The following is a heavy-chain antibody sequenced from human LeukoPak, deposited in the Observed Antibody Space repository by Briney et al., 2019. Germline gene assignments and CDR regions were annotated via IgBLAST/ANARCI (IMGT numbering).Heavy chain of an antibody. J-gene: IGHJ3*02. CDR3: ARGGTSWPIAPDAFDI. CDR1: GFTFSSYS. CDR2: ISSSSSYI. V-gene: IGHV3-21*01. Sequence: PGGALRLSCAASGFTFSSYSMNWVRQAPGKGLEWVSSISSSSSYIYYADSVKGRFTISRDNAKNSLYLQMNSLRAEDTAVYYCARGGTSWPIAPDAFDIRGQGTMVTVSS. D-gene: IGHD1-7*01.